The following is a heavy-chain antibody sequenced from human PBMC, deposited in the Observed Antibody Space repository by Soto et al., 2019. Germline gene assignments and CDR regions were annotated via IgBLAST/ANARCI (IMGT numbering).Heavy chain of an antibody. J-gene: IGHJ6*02. V-gene: IGHV1-18*01. CDR3: ARCIQGDYYYGMDV. Sequence: QAQLVQSGAEVKKPGASVKVSCKASGYTFYSHSIRWVRQAPGQGLEWMGRINGDYGNTQYAQKFRGRVTMTTDTSTTTVYMELTNLRPDDTAVYYCARCIQGDYYYGMDVWGQGTTVTVSS. D-gene: IGHD5-18*01. CDR2: INGDYGNT. CDR1: GYTFYSHS.